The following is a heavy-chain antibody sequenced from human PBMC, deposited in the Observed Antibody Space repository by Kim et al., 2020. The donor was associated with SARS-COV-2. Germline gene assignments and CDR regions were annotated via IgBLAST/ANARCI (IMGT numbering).Heavy chain of an antibody. CDR1: GFAFGDYA. Sequence: GGSLRLSCAVSGFAFGDYAMSWVRRAPGKGLEWVSALSGSIPDAKYADSVRGRFTISRDNSKNTLFLQMDSLRVDDTAVYYCAKDLLYVPGRGYFESWG. J-gene: IGHJ6*01. CDR3: AKDLLYVPGRGYFES. D-gene: IGHD3-9*01. CDR2: LSGSIPDA. V-gene: IGHV3-23*01.